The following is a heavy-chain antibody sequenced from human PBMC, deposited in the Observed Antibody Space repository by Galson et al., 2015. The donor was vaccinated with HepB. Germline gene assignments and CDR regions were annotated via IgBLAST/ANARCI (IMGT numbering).Heavy chain of an antibody. V-gene: IGHV3-66*01. CDR3: TKGAYRNILMSGGWFDP. D-gene: IGHD1/OR15-1a*01. CDR2: IFSGNNT. Sequence: SLRLSCAASGFTVSNKYMSWVRQAPGKGLEWVSVIFSGNNTYYADSVKGRFIISRDNSKNTLYLQMNSLRVEDTAVYYCTKGAYRNILMSGGWFDPWGQGTLVSVSS. CDR1: GFTVSNKY. J-gene: IGHJ5*02.